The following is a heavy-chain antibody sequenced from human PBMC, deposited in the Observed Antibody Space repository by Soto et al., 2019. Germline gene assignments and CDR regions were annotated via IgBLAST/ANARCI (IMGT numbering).Heavy chain of an antibody. CDR2: IYYSGST. Sequence: SETLSLTCTVSGGSISSSSYYWGWIRQPPGKGLEWIGSIYYSGSTYYNPSLKSRVTISVDTSKNQFSLKLSSVTAADTAVYYCASEGDYVYYWGQGTLVTVSS. CDR3: ASEGDYVYY. V-gene: IGHV4-39*01. J-gene: IGHJ4*02. CDR1: GGSISSSSYY.